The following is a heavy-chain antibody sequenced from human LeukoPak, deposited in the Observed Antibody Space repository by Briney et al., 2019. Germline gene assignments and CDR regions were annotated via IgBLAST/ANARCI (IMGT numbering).Heavy chain of an antibody. CDR2: IYSSGST. CDR1: GSTVISNY. J-gene: IGHJ4*02. CDR3: TRAEFSNSFDD. D-gene: IGHD6-6*01. V-gene: IGHV3-53*01. Sequence: GGSLRLSCAASGSTVISNYMSWVRQTPGRSLEWVAFIYSSGSTYYAESAEGRFTISRDSSKNTLYLEMTSLRVEDTAVYYCTRAEFSNSFDDWGQGTLVIVSS.